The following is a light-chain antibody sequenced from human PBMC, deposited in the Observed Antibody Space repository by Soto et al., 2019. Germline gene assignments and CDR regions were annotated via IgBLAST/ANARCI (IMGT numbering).Light chain of an antibody. V-gene: IGKV1-9*01. Sequence: DIQMTQSPSSLSASVGDRVTITCRASHDISTYLAWYQQKPGKAPKLMIYEASTLQSGVPSRFSGSGSGAEFTLTTSGLLPEDFATYHCQQLNTFPFTFGQGTRLEIK. CDR2: EAS. CDR1: HDISTY. CDR3: QQLNTFPFT. J-gene: IGKJ5*01.